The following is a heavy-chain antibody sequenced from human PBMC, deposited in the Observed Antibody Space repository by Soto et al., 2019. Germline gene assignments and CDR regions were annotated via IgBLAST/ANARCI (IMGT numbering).Heavy chain of an antibody. V-gene: IGHV4-61*01. CDR3: AREIPPGYADS. D-gene: IGHD5-12*01. Sequence: PETLPLTCSVSGGSVSRRSYYWTWIRQPPGKGLEWIGFVYYSGSTNYNPSLKSRVTISVDTSKNQISLNLASVTAADTALYYCAREIPPGYADSLGQGTRVAV. CDR1: GGSVSRRSYY. J-gene: IGHJ5*01. CDR2: VYYSGST.